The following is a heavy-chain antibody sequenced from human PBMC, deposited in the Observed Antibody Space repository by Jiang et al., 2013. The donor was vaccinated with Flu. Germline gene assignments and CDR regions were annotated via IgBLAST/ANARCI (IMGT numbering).Heavy chain of an antibody. Sequence: KGLEWIGEINHSGSTNYNPSLKSRVTISVDTSKNQFSLKLSSVTAADTAVYYCARGLARYSSGWYRYWGQGTLVTVSS. CDR2: INHSGST. J-gene: IGHJ4*02. V-gene: IGHV4-34*01. CDR3: ARGLARYSSGWYRY. D-gene: IGHD6-19*01.